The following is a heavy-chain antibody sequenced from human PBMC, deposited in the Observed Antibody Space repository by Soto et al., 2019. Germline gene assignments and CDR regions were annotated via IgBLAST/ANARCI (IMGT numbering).Heavy chain of an antibody. Sequence: QVQLVQSGAEVEKPGASVKVSCKASGYTFTNYDINWVRQATGQGLEWMGWMNPNSGNTGYAQKFQGRITMTRNTTISTAYMELRSLGSEDTAVYYCAREYSSYYDYNMHVWVKGTTVTFSS. D-gene: IGHD3-22*01. J-gene: IGHJ6*03. CDR3: AREYSSYYDYNMHV. CDR2: MNPNSGNT. V-gene: IGHV1-8*01. CDR1: GYTFTNYD.